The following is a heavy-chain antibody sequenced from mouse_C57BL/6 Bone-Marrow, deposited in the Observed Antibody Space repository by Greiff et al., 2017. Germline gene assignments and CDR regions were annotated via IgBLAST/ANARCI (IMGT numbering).Heavy chain of an antibody. CDR2: IDPSDSYT. V-gene: IGHV1-69*01. CDR3: AREGVMVPYYFDC. CDR1: GYTFTSYW. J-gene: IGHJ2*01. D-gene: IGHD2-2*01. Sequence: QVQLQQPGAELVMPGASVKLSCKASGYTFTSYWMHWVKQRPGQGLEWIGEIDPSDSYTNYNQKFKGKSTLTVDKSSSTAYMQLSSLTSEDSAVYYCAREGVMVPYYFDCWGQGTTLTVSS.